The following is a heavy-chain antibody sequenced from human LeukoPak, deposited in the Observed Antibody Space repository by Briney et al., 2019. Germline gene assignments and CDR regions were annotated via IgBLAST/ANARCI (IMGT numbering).Heavy chain of an antibody. D-gene: IGHD2-2*01. Sequence: ASVKVSCKASGYTFASYGISWVRQAPGQGLEWMGWISAYNGNTHYAQKFQGRVTVTTDTSTSTAYMELRSLGSDDTAVYFCARDDRGYQSSTRRFPYHFDHWGQGTMVTVSS. V-gene: IGHV1-18*01. CDR1: GYTFASYG. CDR2: ISAYNGNT. J-gene: IGHJ4*02. CDR3: ARDDRGYQSSTRRFPYHFDH.